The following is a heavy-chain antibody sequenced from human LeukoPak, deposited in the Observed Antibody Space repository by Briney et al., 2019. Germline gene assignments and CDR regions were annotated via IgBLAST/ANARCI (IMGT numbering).Heavy chain of an antibody. CDR1: VYTFTSYD. CDR3: ARGPPDSSSSDY. Sequence: GATVKVSCKASVYTFTSYDINWVRQATGQGLEWMGWMKPNSGDTGYAQKFQGRVTMTRNTSISTDYMELSSLRSEDTAVYYCARGPPDSSSSDYWGQGTLVTVSS. CDR2: MKPNSGDT. J-gene: IGHJ4*02. V-gene: IGHV1-8*01. D-gene: IGHD6-13*01.